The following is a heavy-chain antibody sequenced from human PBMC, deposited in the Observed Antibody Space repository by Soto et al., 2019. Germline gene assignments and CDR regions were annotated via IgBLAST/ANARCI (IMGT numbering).Heavy chain of an antibody. J-gene: IGHJ4*02. D-gene: IGHD6-19*01. V-gene: IGHV3-23*01. Sequence: PGGSLRLSCAASGFTFSGYAMSWVRQAPGKGLEWVSVIHGGGNSAYYADSVKGRFTISRDNSKNTLYLQMSSLRGEDTAVYYCARSMGNFIAVAPGDYWGQGTLVTVSS. CDR2: IHGGGNSA. CDR3: ARSMGNFIAVAPGDY. CDR1: GFTFSGYA.